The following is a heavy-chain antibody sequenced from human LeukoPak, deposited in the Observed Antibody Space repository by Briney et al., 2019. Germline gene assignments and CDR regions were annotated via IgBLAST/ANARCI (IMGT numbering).Heavy chain of an antibody. Sequence: SETLSLTCTVSGYSISSGYYWGWIRQPPGKGLEWIGSIYHSGSTYYNPSLKSRVTISIDTSNNQVSLRLTSVTAADTAIYYCARGIAARPFYYNYYMDVWGTGTKVSVSS. J-gene: IGHJ6*03. D-gene: IGHD6-6*01. V-gene: IGHV4-38-2*02. CDR1: GYSISSGYY. CDR2: IYHSGST. CDR3: ARGIAARPFYYNYYMDV.